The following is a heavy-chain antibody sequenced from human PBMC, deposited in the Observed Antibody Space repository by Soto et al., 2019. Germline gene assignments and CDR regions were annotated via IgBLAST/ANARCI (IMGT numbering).Heavy chain of an antibody. CDR3: ARSYDSTGWYYDAMDV. J-gene: IGHJ6*02. D-gene: IGHD3-22*01. V-gene: IGHV4-61*01. CDR1: SGSVRSGNYY. Sequence: QVQLQESGPGLVKPSETLSLTCTVSSGSVRSGNYYWTWNRPAPGRGLEWLGYIYSSGSTKYNPSLKSRVTVSIDRSRKQFFLELSSVTPADTAVYYRARSYDSTGWYYDAMDVWGQGTTVTFSS. CDR2: IYSSGST.